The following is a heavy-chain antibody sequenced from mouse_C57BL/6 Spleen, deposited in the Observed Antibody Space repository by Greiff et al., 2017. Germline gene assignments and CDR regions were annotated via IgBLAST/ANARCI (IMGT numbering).Heavy chain of an antibody. J-gene: IGHJ4*01. CDR1: GFNIKDDY. CDR3: TGGNYNDYYAMDY. Sequence: EVMLVESGAELVRPGASVKLSCTASGFNIKDDYMHWVKQRPEQGLEWIGWIDPENGDTEYASKFQGKATITADTSSNTAYLQLSSLTSEDTAVYYCTGGNYNDYYAMDYWGQGTSVTVSS. CDR2: IDPENGDT. D-gene: IGHD2-1*01. V-gene: IGHV14-4*01.